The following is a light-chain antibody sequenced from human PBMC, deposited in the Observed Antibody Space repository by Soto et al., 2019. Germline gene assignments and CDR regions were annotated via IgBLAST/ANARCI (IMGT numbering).Light chain of an antibody. J-gene: IGKJ1*01. CDR3: QQRSNWPPPWT. V-gene: IGKV3-11*01. CDR1: QSVSSY. Sequence: EIVLTQSPATLSLSPGERATLSCRASQSVSSYLAWYQHKPGQAPRLLIYDASKRATGIPARFSGSGSGTDFTLTISSLEPEDFAFYYCQQRSNWPPPWTFGQGTRVEIK. CDR2: DAS.